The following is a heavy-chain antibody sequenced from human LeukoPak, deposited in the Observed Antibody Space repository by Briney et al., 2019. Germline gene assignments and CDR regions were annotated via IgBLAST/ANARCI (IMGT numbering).Heavy chain of an antibody. CDR2: IYYSGGT. D-gene: IGHD3-22*01. CDR3: ARQTDSSGYYCFDY. V-gene: IGHV4-39*01. Sequence: PSETLSLTCTVSGGSISSSSYYWGWIRQPPGKGLEWIGSIYYSGGTYYNPSLKSRVTISVDTSKNQFSLKLSSVTAADTAVYYCARQTDSSGYYCFDYWGQGTLVTVSS. CDR1: GGSISSSSYY. J-gene: IGHJ4*02.